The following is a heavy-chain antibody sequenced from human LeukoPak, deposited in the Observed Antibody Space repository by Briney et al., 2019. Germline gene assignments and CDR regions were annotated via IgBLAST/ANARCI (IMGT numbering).Heavy chain of an antibody. V-gene: IGHV3-33*08. CDR2: IWSDGSKT. CDR3: ARDGDGPKYWYFNL. J-gene: IGHJ2*01. CDR1: GFTFSGYG. Sequence: GRSLRLSCAASGFTFSGYGMHWVRQTPGTGLEWVGVIWSDGSKTIYADSVKGRFTISRDNSKNTLYLQMNSLRAEDTAVYYCARDGDGPKYWYFNLWGRGTLVTVSS.